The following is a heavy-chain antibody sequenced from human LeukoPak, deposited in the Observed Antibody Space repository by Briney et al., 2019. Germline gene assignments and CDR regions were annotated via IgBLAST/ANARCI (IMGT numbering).Heavy chain of an antibody. CDR3: ARDSGYESYNWSDP. CDR2: ISAYNGNT. CDR1: GYTFTTYG. D-gene: IGHD5-12*01. J-gene: IGHJ5*02. V-gene: IGHV1-18*01. Sequence: ASVKVSCKASGYTFTTYGISWVRQAPGQGLEWMGWISAYNGNTNYAQNFQGRVTMTTDTSTSTAYMELRSLRSDDTAVYYCARDSGYESYNWSDPWGQGTLVTVSP.